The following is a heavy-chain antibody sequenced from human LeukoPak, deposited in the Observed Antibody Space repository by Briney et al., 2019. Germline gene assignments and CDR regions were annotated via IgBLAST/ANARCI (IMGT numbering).Heavy chain of an antibody. Sequence: GGSLRLSCAASGFSFSDYAMSWVRQAPARGPEWVSSIRDGGETFYADSVKGRFSISRDDSKNTLYLQMYSLRTEDTATYYCAKRLNHNYFEYWGRGTLVTVSS. V-gene: IGHV3-23*01. CDR2: IRDGGET. CDR1: GFSFSDYA. CDR3: AKRLNHNYFEY. D-gene: IGHD6-19*01. J-gene: IGHJ4*02.